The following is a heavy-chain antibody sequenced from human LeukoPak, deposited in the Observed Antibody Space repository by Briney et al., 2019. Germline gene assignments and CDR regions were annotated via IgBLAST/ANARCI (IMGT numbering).Heavy chain of an antibody. Sequence: GGSLRLSCTASGFTFGDYAMSWVRQAPGKGLEGVGFIRSKAYGGTTEYAASVKGRFTISRDDSKSIAYLQMNSLKTEDTAVYYCTREIQLWPRGQFDYWGQGTLVTVSS. CDR2: IRSKAYGGTT. V-gene: IGHV3-49*04. J-gene: IGHJ4*02. CDR1: GFTFGDYA. D-gene: IGHD5-18*01. CDR3: TREIQLWPRGQFDY.